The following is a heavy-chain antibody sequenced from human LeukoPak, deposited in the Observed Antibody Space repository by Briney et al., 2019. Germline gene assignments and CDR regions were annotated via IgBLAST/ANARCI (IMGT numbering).Heavy chain of an antibody. J-gene: IGHJ4*02. CDR3: TRDRSRAEDD. Sequence: GGSLRLSCAASGFTFSGHWMSWVRQAPGKGLEWVANINQGGCDKYYVDSVKGRFTISRDNANNLLYLQMNSLRGEDTAVYYCTRDRSRAEDDWGRGTLVTVSS. V-gene: IGHV3-7*01. CDR2: INQGGCDK. D-gene: IGHD1-14*01. CDR1: GFTFSGHW.